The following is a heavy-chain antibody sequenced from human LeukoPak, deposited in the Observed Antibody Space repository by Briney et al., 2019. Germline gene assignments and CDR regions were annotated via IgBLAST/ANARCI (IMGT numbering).Heavy chain of an antibody. Sequence: PGGSLRLSCAASGFTYSSYAMSWVRQPPGKGLEWASAISGSGGSTYYADSVKGRFTISRDNSKNTLYLQMNSLRAEDTAVYYCAKVPHYDYVWGSYRPYFDYWGQGTLVTVSS. CDR1: GFTYSSYA. J-gene: IGHJ4*02. D-gene: IGHD3-16*02. V-gene: IGHV3-23*01. CDR2: ISGSGGST. CDR3: AKVPHYDYVWGSYRPYFDY.